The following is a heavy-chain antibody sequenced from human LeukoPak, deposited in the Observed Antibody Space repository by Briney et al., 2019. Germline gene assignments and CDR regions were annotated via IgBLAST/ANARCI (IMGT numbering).Heavy chain of an antibody. V-gene: IGHV3-21*01. CDR1: GFTFSSYS. Sequence: GGSLRLSCAASGFTFSSYSMNWVRQAPGKGLEWVSSISSSSSYIYYADSVKGRFTISRDNAKNSLYLQMNSLRAEDTAVYYCARVGSGWYSGGYWGQGTLVTVSS. J-gene: IGHJ4*02. CDR3: ARVGSGWYSGGY. CDR2: ISSSSSYI. D-gene: IGHD6-19*01.